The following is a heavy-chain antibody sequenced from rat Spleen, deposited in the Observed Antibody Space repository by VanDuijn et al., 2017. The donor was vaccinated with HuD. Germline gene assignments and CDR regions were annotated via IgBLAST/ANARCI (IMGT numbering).Heavy chain of an antibody. Sequence: EVQLVESGGGLVQPGRSLKLSCAASGFTFSDYNMAWVRQAPKKGLEWVATISYDGSSTYYRDSVKGRFTISRDNAKSTLYLQMDSLRSEDTATYYCARQRAALDYWGQGVMVTVSS. V-gene: IGHV5-7*01. CDR1: GFTFSDYN. CDR3: ARQRAALDY. D-gene: IGHD4-1*01. J-gene: IGHJ2*01. CDR2: ISYDGSST.